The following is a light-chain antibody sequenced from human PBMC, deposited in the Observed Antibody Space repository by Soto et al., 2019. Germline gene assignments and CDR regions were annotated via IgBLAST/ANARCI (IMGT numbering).Light chain of an antibody. V-gene: IGKV3-15*01. CDR2: GAS. Sequence: EIVMTQSPATLSVSPGESATLSCRASQSVSSNLAWYQQKPGQAPRLLIYGASTRATGIPARFSGSGSGTEFSLTLSSLQSEDFAVYYCQQYNNWPPITFGQGTRLEIK. J-gene: IGKJ5*01. CDR3: QQYNNWPPIT. CDR1: QSVSSN.